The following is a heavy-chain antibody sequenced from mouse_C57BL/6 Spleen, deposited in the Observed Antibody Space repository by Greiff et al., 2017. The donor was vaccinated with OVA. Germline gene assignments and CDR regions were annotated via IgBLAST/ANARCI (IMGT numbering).Heavy chain of an antibody. D-gene: IGHD2-2*01. CDR3: ARTTMVGYYFDY. CDR1: GYTFTDYY. CDR2: IYPGSGNT. J-gene: IGHJ2*01. Sequence: QVQLQQSGAELVRPGASVKLSCKASGYTFTDYYINWVKQRPGQGLEWIARIYPGSGNTYYNEKFKGKATLTAEKSSSTAYMQLSSLTSEDSAVYFCARTTMVGYYFDYWGQGTTLTVSS. V-gene: IGHV1-76*01.